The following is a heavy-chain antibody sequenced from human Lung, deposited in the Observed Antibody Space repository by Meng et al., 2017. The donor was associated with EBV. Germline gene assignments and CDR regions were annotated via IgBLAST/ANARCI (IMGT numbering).Heavy chain of an antibody. Sequence: QVQLVQSGAEGXXXXXXVKVSCKASGYTFTSYDINWVRQGTGQGLEWMGWMNPNRGTTGYAQKFQGRVTMTRNISKSTAYMDLSSLRSEDTAVYYCATGVADFEYWGQGTLVTVSS. J-gene: IGHJ4*02. D-gene: IGHD6-19*01. CDR2: MNPNRGTT. CDR1: GYTFTSYD. CDR3: ATGVADFEY. V-gene: IGHV1-8*01.